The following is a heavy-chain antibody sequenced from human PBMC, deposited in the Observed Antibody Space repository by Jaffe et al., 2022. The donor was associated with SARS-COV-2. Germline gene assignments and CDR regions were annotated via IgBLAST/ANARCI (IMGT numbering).Heavy chain of an antibody. D-gene: IGHD1-26*01. CDR2: ISGSGGST. CDR3: AKANRALMGAIERGYYFDY. V-gene: IGHV3-23*01. J-gene: IGHJ4*02. CDR1: GFTFSSYA. Sequence: EVQLLESGGGLVQPGGSLRLSCAASGFTFSSYAMSWVRQAPGKGLEWVSAISGSGGSTYYADSVKGRFTISRDNSKNTLYLQMNSLRAEDTAVYYCAKANRALMGAIERGYYFDYWGQGTLVTVSS.